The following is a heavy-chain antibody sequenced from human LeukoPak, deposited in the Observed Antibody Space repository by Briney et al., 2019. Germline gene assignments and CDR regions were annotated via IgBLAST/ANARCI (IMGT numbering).Heavy chain of an antibody. Sequence: SETLSLTCTVSGGSISSSSYYWTWIRQHPGKGLEWIGNIYYSGSTYYNPSLKSRVTISVDTSKNQFSLKLSSVTAADTAVYYCARPLLRNDAFDIWGQGTVVTVSS. J-gene: IGHJ3*02. CDR1: GGSISSSSYY. CDR2: IYYSGST. CDR3: ARPLLRNDAFDI. D-gene: IGHD1-14*01. V-gene: IGHV4-31*03.